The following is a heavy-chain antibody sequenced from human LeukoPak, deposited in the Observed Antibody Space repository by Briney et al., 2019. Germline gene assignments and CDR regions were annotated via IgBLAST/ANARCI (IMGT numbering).Heavy chain of an antibody. CDR3: ATYDYVWGRYRLAQSDY. Sequence: PGGSLRLSCAASGFTFRSYAMSWVRQPPGKGLEWLSYINESGGSAYYADSVKGRLVISKDNSKNSLYLEINSLRAEDTAIYYCATYDYVWGRYRLAQSDYWGQGTLVTVSS. V-gene: IGHV3-23*01. CDR1: GFTFRSYA. CDR2: INESGGSA. D-gene: IGHD3-16*02. J-gene: IGHJ4*02.